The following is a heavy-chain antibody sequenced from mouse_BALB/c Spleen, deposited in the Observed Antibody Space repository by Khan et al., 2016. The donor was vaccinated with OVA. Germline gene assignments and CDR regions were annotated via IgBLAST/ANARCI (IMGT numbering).Heavy chain of an antibody. D-gene: IGHD3-2*02. V-gene: IGHV1-76*01. Sequence: QVQLKQSGAELVRPGASVKLSCKTSGYIFTSYWIHWVKQRSGQGLEWIARIYPGTDNSYYNEKFKDKATLTADKSSSTAYMQLSSLKSEDSDVYFWAREEALYHFDHWGQGTTLTVSS. CDR2: IYPGTDNS. J-gene: IGHJ2*01. CDR3: AREEALYHFDH. CDR1: GYIFTSYW.